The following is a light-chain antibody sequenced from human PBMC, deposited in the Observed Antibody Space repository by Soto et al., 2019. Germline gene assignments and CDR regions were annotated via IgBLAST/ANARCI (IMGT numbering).Light chain of an antibody. CDR2: WTS. CDR1: QTVLYISNNKSY. CDR3: QQFYSSPFT. V-gene: IGKV4-1*01. J-gene: IGKJ3*01. Sequence: IVMTQSPDSLAVSLGERATINCRSSQTVLYISNNKSYIAWYQQKSGQPPKLLISWTSTRESGVPDRFSGSGSGTDFTLTISNLQAEDVAVYYCQQFYSSPFTFGPGTKVHIK.